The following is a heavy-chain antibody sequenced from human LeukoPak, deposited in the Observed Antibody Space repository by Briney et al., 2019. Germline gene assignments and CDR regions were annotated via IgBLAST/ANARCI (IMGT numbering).Heavy chain of an antibody. Sequence: SQTLSLTCAISGDSVSSNSAAWNWIRQSPSKGLEWLGRTYYRSKWYNDYAVSVKSRITINPDTSKNQFSLQLNSVTPEDTAVYYCARFRYYDILTGYYGIDAFDIWGQGTMVTVSS. J-gene: IGHJ3*02. V-gene: IGHV6-1*01. CDR1: GDSVSSNSAA. CDR3: ARFRYYDILTGYYGIDAFDI. D-gene: IGHD3-9*01. CDR2: TYYRSKWYN.